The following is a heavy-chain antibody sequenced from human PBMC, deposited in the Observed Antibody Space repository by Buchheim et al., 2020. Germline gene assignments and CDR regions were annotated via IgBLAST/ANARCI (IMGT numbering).Heavy chain of an antibody. J-gene: IGHJ6*02. Sequence: QVQLVESGGGVVQPGRSLRLSCAASGFTFSSYAMHWVRQAPGKGLEWVAVISFDGTKKYYAESVKGRFTISRDNSKNMLYLQMDSLRGEDTAVYYCAKDKYGDHEGGMDVWGQGTT. CDR2: ISFDGTKK. D-gene: IGHD4-17*01. V-gene: IGHV3-30*04. CDR3: AKDKYGDHEGGMDV. CDR1: GFTFSSYA.